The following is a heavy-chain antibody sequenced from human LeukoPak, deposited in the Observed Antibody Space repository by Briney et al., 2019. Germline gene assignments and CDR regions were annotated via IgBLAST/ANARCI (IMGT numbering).Heavy chain of an antibody. CDR2: IYPSGTT. Sequence: PSETLSLTCAVYGGSLSHYYWNWIRQPPGKGLEWIGYIYPSGTTYYNPSLKSRVTISVDRSKNQFSLKLSSVTAADTAVYYCARSRYSLLGYYFDYWGQGTLVTVSS. CDR3: ARSRYSLLGYYFDY. J-gene: IGHJ4*02. D-gene: IGHD2-2*02. CDR1: GGSLSHYY. V-gene: IGHV4-34*01.